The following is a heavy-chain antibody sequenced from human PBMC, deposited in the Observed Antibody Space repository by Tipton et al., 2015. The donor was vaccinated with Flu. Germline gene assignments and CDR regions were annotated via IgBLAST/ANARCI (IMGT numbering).Heavy chain of an antibody. Sequence: LRLSCVVSGDSINSDYYWAWIRQFPGKGLEWIGTVARTGSTIYNPSLKSRVTISIDTSKNQFSLNMRSVIAADMAVYYCARRDYSNYVSDPKSWFDPWGQGTLVAVSS. D-gene: IGHD4-11*01. J-gene: IGHJ5*02. V-gene: IGHV4-38-2*01. CDR3: ARRDYSNYVSDPKSWFDP. CDR1: GDSINSDYY. CDR2: VARTGST.